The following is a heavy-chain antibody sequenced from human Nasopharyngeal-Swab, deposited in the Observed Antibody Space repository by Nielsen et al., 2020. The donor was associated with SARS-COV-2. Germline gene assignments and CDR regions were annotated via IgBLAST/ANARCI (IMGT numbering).Heavy chain of an antibody. Sequence: GESLKISCAASGFTFISYGMHWVRQAPGKGLEWVAVISYDGSNKYYADSVKGRFTISRDNSKNTLYLQMNSLRAEDTAVYYCAKDHYYGSGSPHYWGQGTLVTVSS. V-gene: IGHV3-30*18. CDR1: GFTFISYG. CDR3: AKDHYYGSGSPHY. D-gene: IGHD3-10*01. CDR2: ISYDGSNK. J-gene: IGHJ4*02.